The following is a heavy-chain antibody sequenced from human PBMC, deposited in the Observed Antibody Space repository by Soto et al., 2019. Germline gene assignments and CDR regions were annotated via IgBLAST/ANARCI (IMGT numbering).Heavy chain of an antibody. CDR2: ITSSSSYI. CDR1: GFTFSSYS. CDR3: ARVWEPAPETYGMDV. J-gene: IGHJ6*02. D-gene: IGHD1-26*01. Sequence: EVQVVESGGGLVKPGGSLRLSCAASGFTFSSYSMNWVRQAPGKGLEWVSSITSSSSYIYYADSVKGRFTISRDNAKNCLYLQMNSLRAEDTAVYYCARVWEPAPETYGMDVWGQGTAVTVSS. V-gene: IGHV3-21*01.